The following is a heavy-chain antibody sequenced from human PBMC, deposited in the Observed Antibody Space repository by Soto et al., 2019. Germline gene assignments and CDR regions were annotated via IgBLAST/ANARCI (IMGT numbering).Heavy chain of an antibody. CDR2: IIKDGSEK. CDR1: GFTFSNYW. CDR3: ARDWGGLGY. D-gene: IGHD3-10*01. Sequence: LSCAAAGFTFSNYWMTLVRQAPGKGLEWVANIIKDGSEKSYVDSVKGRFTISRDNAKNSLYLEMNSLRVEDKAVYYCARDWGGLGYWGQGTLVTVYS. J-gene: IGHJ4*02. V-gene: IGHV3-7*03.